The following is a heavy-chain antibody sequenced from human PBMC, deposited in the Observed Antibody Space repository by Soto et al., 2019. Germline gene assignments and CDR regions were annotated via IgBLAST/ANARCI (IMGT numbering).Heavy chain of an antibody. CDR1: GGSISSGGYY. CDR3: ARVLRYFDWHGGAFDI. D-gene: IGHD3-9*01. V-gene: IGHV4-31*03. Sequence: SETLSLTCTVSGGSISSGGYYWSWIRQHPGKGLEWIGYIYYSGSTYYNPSLKSRVTISVDTSKNQFSLKLSSVTAADTAVYYCARVLRYFDWHGGAFDIWGQGTMVT. J-gene: IGHJ3*02. CDR2: IYYSGST.